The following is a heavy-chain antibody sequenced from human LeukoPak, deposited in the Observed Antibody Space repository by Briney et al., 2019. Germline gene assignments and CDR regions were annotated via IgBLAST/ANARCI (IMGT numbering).Heavy chain of an antibody. V-gene: IGHV3-30*04. CDR1: GFTFSSYA. CDR2: ISYDGSNK. J-gene: IGHJ4*02. Sequence: GGSLRLSCAASGFTFSSYAMHWVRQAPGKGLEWVAVISYDGSNKYYADSVKGRFTISRDSSKNTLYLQMNSLRAEDTAVYYCARDPSITMVRGVIGRFDYWGQGTLVTVSS. CDR3: ARDPSITMVRGVIGRFDY. D-gene: IGHD3-10*01.